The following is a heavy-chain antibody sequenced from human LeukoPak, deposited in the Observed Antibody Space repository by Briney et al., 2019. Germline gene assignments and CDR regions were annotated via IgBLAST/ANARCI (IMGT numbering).Heavy chain of an antibody. CDR1: GFTFSSYG. J-gene: IGHJ6*03. Sequence: GGTLRLSCAASGFTFSSYGMSWVRQAPGKGLEWVSGISGSGGSTYYADSVMGRFTISRDKSKNTLYLQLNSLRAEDTAVYHCAKGGYSNGRYYYYYMDVWGEGTTVTVSS. V-gene: IGHV3-23*01. CDR3: AKGGYSNGRYYYYYMDV. CDR2: ISGSGGST. D-gene: IGHD5-18*01.